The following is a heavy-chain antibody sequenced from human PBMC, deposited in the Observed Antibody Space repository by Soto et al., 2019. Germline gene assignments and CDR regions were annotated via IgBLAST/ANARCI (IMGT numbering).Heavy chain of an antibody. CDR2: IIPVFGPP. Sequence: QVQLVQSGAEVKKPGSSVSVSCKSSRGTFTTDAISWVRQAPGQGLEWMGVIIPVFGPPIYAQKFQGRVSITADESTSTAHLELSNLRSEDTAVYYCARGQHNRGWYRTFDSWGQGTLVTVSS. CDR1: RGTFTTDA. D-gene: IGHD6-19*01. V-gene: IGHV1-69*01. J-gene: IGHJ4*02. CDR3: ARGQHNRGWYRTFDS.